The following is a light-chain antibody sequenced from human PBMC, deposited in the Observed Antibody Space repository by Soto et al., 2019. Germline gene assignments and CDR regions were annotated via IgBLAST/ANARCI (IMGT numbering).Light chain of an antibody. V-gene: IGLV2-14*01. J-gene: IGLJ1*01. CDR1: SIDVGAFNY. CDR3: SSYKTSKSYV. Sequence: QSVLTQPASVSGSPGQSITISCTGTSIDVGAFNYVSWYQQHPGKAPNLMVYDVNNRPSGVSTRFSGSKSGNTASLTISGLQAEDEADYYCSSYKTSKSYVFGLGTKV. CDR2: DVN.